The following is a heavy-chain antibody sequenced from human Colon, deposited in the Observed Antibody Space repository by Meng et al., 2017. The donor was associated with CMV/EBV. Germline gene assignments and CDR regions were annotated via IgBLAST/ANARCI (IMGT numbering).Heavy chain of an antibody. CDR1: GFTFNSYG. J-gene: IGHJ6*02. Sequence: GESLKISCAASGFTFNSYGMHWVRQAPGKGLEWVAVISYDGSKKHYRDSVKGRFTISRDNSRNALFLQVDSLRAEDTAVYYCARLSGNSRMDVWGQGTTVTVSS. V-gene: IGHV3-30-3*01. D-gene: IGHD1-26*01. CDR2: ISYDGSKK. CDR3: ARLSGNSRMDV.